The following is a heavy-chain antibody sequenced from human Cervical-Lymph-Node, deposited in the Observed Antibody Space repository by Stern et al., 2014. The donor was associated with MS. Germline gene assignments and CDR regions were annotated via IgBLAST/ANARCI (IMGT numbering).Heavy chain of an antibody. CDR2: IYYSGST. J-gene: IGHJ4*02. D-gene: IGHD4-17*01. Sequence: EQLVESGPGLVKPSQTLSLTCTVSGGSISSGGYYWSWIRQHPGKGLEWIGYIYYSGSTYYNPSLKSRVTISVDTSKNQFSLKLSSVTAADTAVYYCARAPDYGAYVDYWGQGTLVTVSS. CDR1: GGSISSGGYY. V-gene: IGHV4-31*03. CDR3: ARAPDYGAYVDY.